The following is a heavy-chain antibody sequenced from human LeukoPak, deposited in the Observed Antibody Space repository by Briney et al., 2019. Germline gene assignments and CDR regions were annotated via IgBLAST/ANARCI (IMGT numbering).Heavy chain of an antibody. CDR2: ISGDGGST. CDR3: AKDMRRGWYYYDSSGYYYDSCFDY. J-gene: IGHJ4*02. Sequence: GGSLRLSCAASGFTFDDYAMHWVRQAPGKGLEWVSLISGDGGSTYYADSVKGRFTISRDNSKNFLYLQMNSLRTEDPALYYCAKDMRRGWYYYDSSGYYYDSCFDYWGQGTLVTVSS. D-gene: IGHD3-22*01. V-gene: IGHV3-43*02. CDR1: GFTFDDYA.